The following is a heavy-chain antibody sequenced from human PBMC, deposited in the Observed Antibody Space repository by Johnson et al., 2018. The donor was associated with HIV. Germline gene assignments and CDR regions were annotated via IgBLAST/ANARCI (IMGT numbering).Heavy chain of an antibody. CDR2: ISYDGSNK. CDR3: ARVVLVRLALAGPSRDAFDI. J-gene: IGHJ3*02. D-gene: IGHD6-19*01. V-gene: IGHV3-30*03. CDR1: GFTFSSYG. Sequence: QMLLVESGGGVVQPGRSLRLSCAASGFTFSSYGMHWVRQAPGKGLEWVAVISYDGSNKCYADSVKGRFTISRDNSKNTLYLQMNSLRAEDTALYYCARVVLVRLALAGPSRDAFDIWGQGTMVTVSS.